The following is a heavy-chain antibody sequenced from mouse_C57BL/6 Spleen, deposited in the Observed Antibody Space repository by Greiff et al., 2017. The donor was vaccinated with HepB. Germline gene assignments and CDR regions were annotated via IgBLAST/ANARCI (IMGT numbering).Heavy chain of an antibody. D-gene: IGHD2-4*01. CDR2: ISSCGSYT. J-gene: IGHJ2*01. CDR3: ARHRYDYDFDY. V-gene: IGHV5-6*01. CDR1: GFTFSSYC. Sequence: EVMLVESGGDLVKPGGSLKLSCAASGFTFSSYCMSWVRQTPDKRLEWVATISSCGSYTYYPDSVKGRFTFSRDNSKNTLYLQLSSLTSEDTAMYYCARHRYDYDFDYGGQGTTLTVSS.